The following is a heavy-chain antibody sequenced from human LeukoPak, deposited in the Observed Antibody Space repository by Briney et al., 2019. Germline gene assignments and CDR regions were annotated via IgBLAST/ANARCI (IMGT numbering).Heavy chain of an antibody. Sequence: ASVKVSFKASGYSFISYDINWVRQATGQGLEWMGWMDPNSGNTGYAQRFQGRVTMTRNTSISTAYMELSSLRSTDTAVYYCARGFIAAAGGFDPWGQGTLVTVSS. V-gene: IGHV1-8*01. D-gene: IGHD6-13*01. CDR2: MDPNSGNT. CDR3: ARGFIAAAGGFDP. J-gene: IGHJ5*02. CDR1: GYSFISYD.